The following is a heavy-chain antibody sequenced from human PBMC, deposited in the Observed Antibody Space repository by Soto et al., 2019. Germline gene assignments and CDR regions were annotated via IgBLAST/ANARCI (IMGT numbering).Heavy chain of an antibody. CDR1: GYTFTSYG. CDR2: ISAYNGNT. V-gene: IGHV1-18*01. Sequence: QVQLVQSGAEVKKPGASVKVSCKASGYTFTSYGISWVRQAPGQGLEWMGWISAYNGNTNYAQKIQALVSMTTDTYTSTAYMERRSLRSDDTAVYYCARDGLLRFLEPAVDYGMDVWGQGTTVTVSS. D-gene: IGHD3-3*01. J-gene: IGHJ6*02. CDR3: ARDGLLRFLEPAVDYGMDV.